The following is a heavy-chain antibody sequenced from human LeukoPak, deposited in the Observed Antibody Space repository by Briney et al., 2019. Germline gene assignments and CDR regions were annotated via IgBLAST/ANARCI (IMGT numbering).Heavy chain of an antibody. Sequence: ASVKVSCKASGYTFTSYAISWVRQAPGQGLEWMGWISAYNGNTNYAQKLQGRVTMTTDTSTSTAYMELRSLRSDDTAVYYCARVPNHIVVVPGGVEFDPWGQGTLVTVSS. CDR2: ISAYNGNT. V-gene: IGHV1-18*01. D-gene: IGHD2-2*01. CDR3: ARVPNHIVVVPGGVEFDP. CDR1: GYTFTSYA. J-gene: IGHJ5*02.